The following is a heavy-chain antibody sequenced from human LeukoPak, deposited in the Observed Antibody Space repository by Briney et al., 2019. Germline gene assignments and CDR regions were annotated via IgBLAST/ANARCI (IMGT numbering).Heavy chain of an antibody. V-gene: IGHV4-39*01. J-gene: IGHJ4*02. CDR3: ARRDSTRFDY. D-gene: IGHD2-2*01. CDR2: IYYSGST. Sequence: SETLSLTCTVSGGSISSSSYYWGWIRQPPGKGLEWIGSIYYSGSTYYNPSLKSRVTISVDTSKNQFSLKLSSVTAADTAVYYCARRDSTRFDYWGQGTLVTVSS. CDR1: GGSISSSSYY.